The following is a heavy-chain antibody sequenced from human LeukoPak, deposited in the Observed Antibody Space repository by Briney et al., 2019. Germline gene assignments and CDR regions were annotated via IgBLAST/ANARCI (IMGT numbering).Heavy chain of an antibody. V-gene: IGHV3-30-3*01. J-gene: IGHJ4*02. D-gene: IGHD6-13*01. CDR3: ARDEAAGTGDYFDY. Sequence: GGSLRLSCAASGFTFSSYAMHWVRQAPGKGLEWVAVISYDGSNKYYADSVKGRFTISRDNSKNTLYLQMNSLRAEDTAVYYCARDEAAGTGDYFDYWGQGTLVTVSS. CDR1: GFTFSSYA. CDR2: ISYDGSNK.